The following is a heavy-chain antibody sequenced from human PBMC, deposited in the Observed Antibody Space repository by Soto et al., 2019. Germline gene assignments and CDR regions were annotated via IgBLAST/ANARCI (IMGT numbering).Heavy chain of an antibody. CDR1: GFTFSSYA. Sequence: PGGSVRLSCAASGFTFSSYAMHWVRQAPGKGLEWVAVISYDGSNKYYADSVKGRFTISRDNSKNTLYLQMNSLRAEDTAVYYCARVDIVATTIYYYYGMDVWGQGTTVTVSS. V-gene: IGHV3-30-3*01. CDR2: ISYDGSNK. CDR3: ARVDIVATTIYYYYGMDV. D-gene: IGHD5-12*01. J-gene: IGHJ6*02.